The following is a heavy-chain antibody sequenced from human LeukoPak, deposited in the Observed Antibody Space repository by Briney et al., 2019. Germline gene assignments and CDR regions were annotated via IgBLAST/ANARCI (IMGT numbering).Heavy chain of an antibody. Sequence: KPSETLSLTCAVSGYSISSGYYWGWIRQPPGEGLVGSGRSNHSGGTFYDPSLKTRVTISVDTSKNQFSMKLSSVIAADTAVYYCASPDLHCSSTSCANYLEYFQHWGHGTLVTVSS. J-gene: IGHJ1*01. CDR1: GYSISSGYY. CDR3: ASPDLHCSSTSCANYLEYFQH. D-gene: IGHD2-2*01. CDR2: SNHSGGT. V-gene: IGHV4-38-2*01.